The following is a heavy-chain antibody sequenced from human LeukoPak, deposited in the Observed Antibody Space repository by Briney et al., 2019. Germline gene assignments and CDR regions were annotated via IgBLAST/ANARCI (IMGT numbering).Heavy chain of an antibody. CDR2: ISSSSYI. J-gene: IGHJ4*02. Sequence: GGSLRLSCAASGFTFSSYSMNWVRQAPGKGLEWVSSISSSSYIYYADSVKGRFTISRDNAKNSLYLQMNSLRAEDTAVYYCARGLRFLEWLSSAELDYWGQGTLVTVSS. V-gene: IGHV3-21*01. CDR3: ARGLRFLEWLSSAELDY. CDR1: GFTFSSYS. D-gene: IGHD3-3*01.